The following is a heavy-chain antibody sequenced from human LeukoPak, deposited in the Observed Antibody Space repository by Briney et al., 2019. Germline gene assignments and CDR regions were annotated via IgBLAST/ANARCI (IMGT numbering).Heavy chain of an antibody. Sequence: GGSLRLSCAASGFTFSSYAMTWVRQAPGKGLEWVSVIGGDGGAIQYADSVKGRFTISRDNSKNTLYLQMNSLGAEDTAVYYCAKYVPPTTVGTRFFDYWGQGTLVTVSS. CDR2: IGGDGGAI. CDR1: GFTFSSYA. D-gene: IGHD4-23*01. J-gene: IGHJ4*02. V-gene: IGHV3-23*01. CDR3: AKYVPPTTVGTRFFDY.